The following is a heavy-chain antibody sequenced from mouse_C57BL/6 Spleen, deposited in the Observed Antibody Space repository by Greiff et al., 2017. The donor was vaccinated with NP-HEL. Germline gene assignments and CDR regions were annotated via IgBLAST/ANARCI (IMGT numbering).Heavy chain of an antibody. J-gene: IGHJ1*03. CDR1: GFSLTSYG. D-gene: IGHD1-1*01. V-gene: IGHV2-2*01. CDR3: ARKDYYGSSYGYFDV. Sequence: QVQLKQSGPGLVQPSQCLSITCTVSGFSLTSYGVHWVRQSPGKGLEWLGVIWSGGSTDYNAAFISRLSISKDNSKSQVFFKMNSLQADDTAIYYCARKDYYGSSYGYFDVWGTGTTVTVSS. CDR2: IWSGGST.